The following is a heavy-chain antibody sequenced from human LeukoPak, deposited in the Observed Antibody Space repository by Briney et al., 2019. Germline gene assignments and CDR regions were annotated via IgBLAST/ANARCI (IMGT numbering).Heavy chain of an antibody. D-gene: IGHD3-16*02. Sequence: AGGSLRLSCTASGFTFSSSAMHWVRQAPGTGLEWVAFISHEGTEKYFADSVKGRFTISRDNSKNTLYLQMNSLRGEDTAVYYCAKSLYGGCDYWGQGTVVTVSS. J-gene: IGHJ4*02. V-gene: IGHV3-30*18. CDR2: ISHEGTEK. CDR3: AKSLYGGCDY. CDR1: GFTFSSSA.